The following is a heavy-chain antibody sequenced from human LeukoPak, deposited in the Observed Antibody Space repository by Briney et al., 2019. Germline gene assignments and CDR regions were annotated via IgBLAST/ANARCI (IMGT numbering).Heavy chain of an antibody. Sequence: SETLSLTCTVSSGSIGTYYWAWLRQTPGKGLEWIGYISYSGSTKHNPSLTRRITISLDTSKNQFSLELRSMTAADTAMYYCARQAGSFTTFDFWGQGTLVTVSS. CDR1: SGSIGTYY. D-gene: IGHD1-26*01. V-gene: IGHV4-59*08. J-gene: IGHJ4*02. CDR2: ISYSGST. CDR3: ARQAGSFTTFDF.